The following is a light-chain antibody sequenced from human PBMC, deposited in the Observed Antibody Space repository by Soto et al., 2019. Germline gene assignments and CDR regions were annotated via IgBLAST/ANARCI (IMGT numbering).Light chain of an antibody. V-gene: IGLV1-44*01. CDR2: SNN. J-gene: IGLJ2*01. CDR3: ATWDDRLNGVV. Sequence: QLVLTQPPSASGTPGQRVTISCSGSSSNIGRNPVNWYQQLPGTAPKLLIYSNNQRPSGVPDRISGSKSGTSASLAISGLQSEDEADYYCATWDDRLNGVVFGGGTKLTVL. CDR1: SSNIGRNP.